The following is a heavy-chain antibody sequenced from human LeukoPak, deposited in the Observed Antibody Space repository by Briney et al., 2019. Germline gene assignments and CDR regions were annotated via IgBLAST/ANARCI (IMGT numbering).Heavy chain of an antibody. V-gene: IGHV3-66*01. D-gene: IGHD2-15*01. CDR1: GFTVSSNY. Sequence: GGSLRLSCAASGFTVSSNYMSWVRQAPGKGLEWVSVIYSGGSTYYADSVKGRFTISRDNSKNTLYLQMNSLRAEDTAVYYCARDSGYSSGYLFDYWGQGTLVTVSS. CDR2: IYSGGST. CDR3: ARDSGYSSGYLFDY. J-gene: IGHJ4*02.